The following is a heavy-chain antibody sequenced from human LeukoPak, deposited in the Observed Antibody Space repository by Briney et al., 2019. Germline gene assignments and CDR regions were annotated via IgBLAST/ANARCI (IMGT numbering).Heavy chain of an antibody. D-gene: IGHD1-1*01. CDR1: GGSISSSSYY. V-gene: IGHV4-39*07. CDR2: IYYSGST. Sequence: SETLSLTCTVSGGSISSSSYYWGWIRQPPGKGLEWIGSIYYSGSTYYNPSLKSRVTISVDTSKNQFSLKLSSVTAADTAVYYCAREAGLEPNKGYWGQGTLVTVSS. J-gene: IGHJ4*02. CDR3: AREAGLEPNKGY.